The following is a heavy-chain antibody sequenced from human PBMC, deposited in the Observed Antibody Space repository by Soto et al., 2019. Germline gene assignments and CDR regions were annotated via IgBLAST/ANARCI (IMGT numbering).Heavy chain of an antibody. Sequence: APVKVSCKASGYTFTSYGISWVRQAPGQGLERMGWISAYNGNTNYAQKLQGRVTMTTDTSTSTAYMELRSLRSDDTAVYYCARDGNCSSGSCYSWDYYYYSGMGVWGQGTTVTVSS. J-gene: IGHJ6*02. CDR1: GYTFTSYG. CDR2: ISAYNGNT. V-gene: IGHV1-18*01. D-gene: IGHD2-2*02. CDR3: ARDGNCSSGSCYSWDYYYYSGMGV.